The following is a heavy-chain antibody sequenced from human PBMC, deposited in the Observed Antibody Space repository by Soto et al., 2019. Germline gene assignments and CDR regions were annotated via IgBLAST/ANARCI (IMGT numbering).Heavy chain of an antibody. Sequence: GGSQRLSCAASEFTFSDYYMSWIRQAPGKGLEWVSYISSSGSTIYYADSVKGRFTISRDNAKNSLYLQMNSLRAEDTAVYYCARENYSNYEDYYYGMDVWGQGTTVTVSS. V-gene: IGHV3-11*01. J-gene: IGHJ6*02. CDR2: ISSSGSTI. CDR3: ARENYSNYEDYYYGMDV. CDR1: EFTFSDYY. D-gene: IGHD4-4*01.